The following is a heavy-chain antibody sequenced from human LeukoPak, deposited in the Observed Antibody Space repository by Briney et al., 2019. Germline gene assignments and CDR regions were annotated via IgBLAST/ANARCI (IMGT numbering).Heavy chain of an antibody. D-gene: IGHD2-2*01. CDR1: GFTFSSYA. CDR3: AKDIGCSSTRCHYGYYGMDV. J-gene: IGHJ6*02. CDR2: ISYDGSNK. Sequence: PGRSLRLSCAASGFTFSSYAMHWVRQAPGKGLEWVAVISYDGSNKYYADSVKGRFTISRDNSKNTLYLQMNSLRAEDTALYYCAKDIGCSSTRCHYGYYGMDVWGQGTTVTVSS. V-gene: IGHV3-30*04.